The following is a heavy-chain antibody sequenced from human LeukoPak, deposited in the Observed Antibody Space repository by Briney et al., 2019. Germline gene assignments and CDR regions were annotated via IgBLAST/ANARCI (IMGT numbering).Heavy chain of an antibody. Sequence: IYYPATTNSTPSLKTRVPISVHTSQNQFSLKLSSVTAADTAVYYCARLGGNHGSGYYYFDYWGQGTLVTVSS. CDR3: ARLGGNHGSGYYYFDY. J-gene: IGHJ4*02. D-gene: IGHD3-22*01. V-gene: IGHV4-59*08. CDR2: IYYPATT.